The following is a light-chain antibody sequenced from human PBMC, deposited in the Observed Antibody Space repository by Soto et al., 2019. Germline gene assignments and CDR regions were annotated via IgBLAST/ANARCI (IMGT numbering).Light chain of an antibody. J-gene: IGLJ1*01. CDR1: SSNIGKNT. CDR3: AVWDDSLYV. CDR2: SNT. V-gene: IGLV1-44*01. Sequence: QSVLTHPPSVSGTPGQTFTISCSGSSSNIGKNTVNCYQHLPGTAPQLLIYSNTQRPLGVSVRFSGSKSGTSASLAISGLQSEDEADYYCAVWDDSLYVFGTGTKVTVL.